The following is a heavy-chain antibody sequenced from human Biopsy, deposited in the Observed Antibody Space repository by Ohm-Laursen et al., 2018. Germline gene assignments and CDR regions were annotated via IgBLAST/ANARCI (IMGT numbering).Heavy chain of an antibody. D-gene: IGHD2-15*01. Sequence: SLRLSCAAFGFIFDDYAMHWVRHAPGKGLEWVSSITWNSGTIDYADSVKGRFTISRDNAKNSLYLQMNSLRAGDTALYYCAKARVAIRYFDIWGRGTLVTVSS. CDR1: GFIFDDYA. CDR2: ITWNSGTI. J-gene: IGHJ2*01. V-gene: IGHV3-9*01. CDR3: AKARVAIRYFDI.